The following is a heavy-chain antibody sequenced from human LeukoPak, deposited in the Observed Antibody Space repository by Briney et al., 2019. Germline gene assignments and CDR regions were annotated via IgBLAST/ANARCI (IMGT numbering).Heavy chain of an antibody. V-gene: IGHV1-18*01. CDR1: EYTFTSYD. CDR3: ARDETKYYYDSSGYFEGYYYYGMDV. D-gene: IGHD3-22*01. Sequence: ASVKVSCKASEYTFTSYDINWVRQATGQGLEWMGWISAYNGNTNYAQKLQGRVTMTTDTSTSTAYMELRSLRSDDTAVYYCARDETKYYYDSSGYFEGYYYYGMDVWGQGTTVTVSS. J-gene: IGHJ6*02. CDR2: ISAYNGNT.